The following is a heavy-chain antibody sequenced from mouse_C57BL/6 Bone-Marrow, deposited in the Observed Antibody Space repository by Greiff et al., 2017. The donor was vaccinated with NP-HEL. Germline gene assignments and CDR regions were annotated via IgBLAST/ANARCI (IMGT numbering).Heavy chain of an antibody. D-gene: IGHD1-1*01. Sequence: VQLQQPGAELVRPGSSVKLSCKASGYTFTSYWMHWVKQRPIQGLEWIGNIDPSDSETHYNQKFKDKATLTVDKSSSTAYMQLSSLTSEDSAVYYCARRGYYGSGHYFDYWGQGTTLTVSS. CDR2: IDPSDSET. V-gene: IGHV1-52*01. CDR1: GYTFTSYW. J-gene: IGHJ2*01. CDR3: ARRGYYGSGHYFDY.